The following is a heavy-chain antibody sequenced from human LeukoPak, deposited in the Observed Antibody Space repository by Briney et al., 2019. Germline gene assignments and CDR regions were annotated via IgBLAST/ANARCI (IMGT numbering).Heavy chain of an antibody. CDR1: GGTFSSYA. Sequence: GASVKVSCKASGGTFSSYAISWVRHAPGQGLEWMGWINPNSGGTNYAQKFQGRVTMTRDTSISTAYMELSRLRSDDTAVYYCARDSWGLSYYFDYWGQGTLVTVSS. CDR2: INPNSGGT. V-gene: IGHV1-2*02. D-gene: IGHD2/OR15-2a*01. CDR3: ARDSWGLSYYFDY. J-gene: IGHJ4*02.